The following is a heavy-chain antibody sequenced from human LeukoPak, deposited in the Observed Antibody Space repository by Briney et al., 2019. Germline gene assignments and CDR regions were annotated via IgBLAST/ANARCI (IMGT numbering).Heavy chain of an antibody. Sequence: PSETLSLTCTVSGGSIINHYWSWIRQPAGKGLEWIGRIYSSGSANYSPSLKSRVSMSIDTSNNHFSLNLTSVTAADTALYFCARDVRYASGWSTSESWGQGTLVTVSS. CDR3: ARDVRYASGWSTSES. CDR2: IYSSGSA. CDR1: GGSIINHY. D-gene: IGHD6-19*01. V-gene: IGHV4-4*07. J-gene: IGHJ5*02.